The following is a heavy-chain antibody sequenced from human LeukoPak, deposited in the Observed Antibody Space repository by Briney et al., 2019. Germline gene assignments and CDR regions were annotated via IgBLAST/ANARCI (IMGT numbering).Heavy chain of an antibody. V-gene: IGHV4-4*09. Sequence: PSETLSLTCTVSGVSMSAYQWSWVRQSPEKGLEWIGCINTKGETSYNPSLKSRVTTSVDTSKSQFSLRLTSVTAADTAVYYCATSNDAKIAHFDHWGQGAPVTVSS. CDR1: GVSMSAYQ. CDR2: INTKGET. J-gene: IGHJ4*02. CDR3: ATSNDAKIAHFDH. D-gene: IGHD2-21*01.